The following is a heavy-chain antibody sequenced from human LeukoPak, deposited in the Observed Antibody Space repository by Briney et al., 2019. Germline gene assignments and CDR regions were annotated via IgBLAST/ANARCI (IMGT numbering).Heavy chain of an antibody. CDR3: ARGRYCSGGSCYSGADYYSYYGMDV. CDR1: GGTFSSYA. V-gene: IGHV1-69*13. D-gene: IGHD2-15*01. J-gene: IGHJ6*04. Sequence: GASVKVSCKASGGTFSSYAISWVRQAPGQGLEWMGGIIPIFGTANYAQKFQGRVTITADESTSTAYMELSSLSSEDTAVYYCARGRYCSGGSCYSGADYYSYYGMDVWGKGTTVTVSS. CDR2: IIPIFGTA.